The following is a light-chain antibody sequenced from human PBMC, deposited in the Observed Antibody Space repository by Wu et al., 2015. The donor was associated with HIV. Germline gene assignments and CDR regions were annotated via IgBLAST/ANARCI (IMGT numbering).Light chain of an antibody. CDR3: QQYGNSLS. CDR1: QSVSSAY. J-gene: IGKJ4*01. CDR2: GAS. Sequence: ENVLTQSPGTLSLSPGDRATLSCRASQSVSSAYLAWYQQQPGQAPRLLIHGASHRATGVPDRFSGSGSETDFTLTISRLEPEDFAVYYCQQYGNSLSFGGGAKVEIK. V-gene: IGKV3-20*01.